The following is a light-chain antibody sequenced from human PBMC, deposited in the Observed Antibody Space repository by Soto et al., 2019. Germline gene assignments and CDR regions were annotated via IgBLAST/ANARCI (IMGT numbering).Light chain of an antibody. V-gene: IGKV3-20*01. J-gene: IGKJ4*01. CDR1: QSVSSNY. CDR3: QQYGTPLLT. Sequence: EIVLTQSPGTLSLSPGERATLSCRASQSVSSNYLAGYQQKPGQAPRVLIYGASNRATGIPDRFSGSGSGTDFTLTISSLEPEDFAMYYCQQYGTPLLTFGGGSKVEIK. CDR2: GAS.